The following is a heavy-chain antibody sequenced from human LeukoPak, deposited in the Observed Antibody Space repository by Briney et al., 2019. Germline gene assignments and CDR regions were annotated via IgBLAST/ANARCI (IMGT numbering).Heavy chain of an antibody. CDR1: GGSISSGGYY. CDR3: ARDSYYYDSIGGYFDY. D-gene: IGHD3-22*01. J-gene: IGHJ4*02. Sequence: SETLSLTCTVSGGSISSGGYYWSWLRQHPGKGLEWIGYIYYSGSTYYNPSLKSRVTISVDTSKNQFSLKLSSVTAADTAVYYCARDSYYYDSIGGYFDYWGQGTLVTVSS. V-gene: IGHV4-31*03. CDR2: IYYSGST.